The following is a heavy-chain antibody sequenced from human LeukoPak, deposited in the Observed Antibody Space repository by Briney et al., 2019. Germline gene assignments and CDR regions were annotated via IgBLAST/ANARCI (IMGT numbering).Heavy chain of an antibody. CDR3: ARHSNNHMILGRGAFDI. D-gene: IGHD3-22*01. CDR2: ISSDGGST. V-gene: IGHV3-64*01. J-gene: IGHJ3*02. Sequence: GGSLRLSCAASGFTFSSYEMNWVRQAPGKGLEYVSSISSDGGSTFYANSVKGRFTISRDNSKNTLYLQMNSLRAEDTAVYYCARHSNNHMILGRGAFDIWGQGTMVTVSS. CDR1: GFTFSSYE.